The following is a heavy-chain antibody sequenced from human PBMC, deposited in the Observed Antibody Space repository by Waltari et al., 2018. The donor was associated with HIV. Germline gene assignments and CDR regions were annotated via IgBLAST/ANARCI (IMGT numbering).Heavy chain of an antibody. CDR1: GFTFGNFA. J-gene: IGHJ4*02. CDR2: IRAKAYGGTS. Sequence: DVQLVESGGDLVQPGRPLRLSCEGSGFTFGNFAMSWVRQAPGKGLEWVGYIRAKAYGGTSEYAASVKGRFVISRDDSKSIAYLQMNSLKTEDTAIYYCTRGSGRYEYWGQGTMTTVSS. D-gene: IGHD1-26*01. CDR3: TRGSGRYEY. V-gene: IGHV3-49*04.